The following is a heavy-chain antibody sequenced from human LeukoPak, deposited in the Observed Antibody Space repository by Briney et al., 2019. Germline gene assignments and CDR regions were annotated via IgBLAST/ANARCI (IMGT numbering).Heavy chain of an antibody. Sequence: GGSLRLSCAASGFTFSNYLMTWVRQAPGKGLEWVSFIYSGTIHYSDSVKGRFTISRDNSKNTLYLQMNSLRAEDTAVYYCARRAGAYSHPYDYWGQGTLVTVSS. J-gene: IGHJ4*02. CDR3: ARRAGAYSHPYDY. V-gene: IGHV3-53*01. CDR2: IYSGTI. CDR1: GFTFSNYL. D-gene: IGHD4/OR15-4a*01.